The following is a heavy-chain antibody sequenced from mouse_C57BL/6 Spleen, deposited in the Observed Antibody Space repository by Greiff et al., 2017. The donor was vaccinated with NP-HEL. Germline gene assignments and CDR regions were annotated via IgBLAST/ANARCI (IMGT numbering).Heavy chain of an antibody. CDR1: GYTFTSYW. J-gene: IGHJ2*01. CDR2: IDPSDSYT. V-gene: IGHV1-69*01. CDR3: ARGEVITTVVYFDY. D-gene: IGHD1-1*01. Sequence: QVQLQQPGAELVMPGASVKLSCKASGYTFTSYWMHWVKQRPGQGLEWIGEIDPSDSYTNYNQKFKGKATLTADKSSSTAYMQLSSLTSEDSAVYFCARGEVITTVVYFDYWGQGTTLTVSS.